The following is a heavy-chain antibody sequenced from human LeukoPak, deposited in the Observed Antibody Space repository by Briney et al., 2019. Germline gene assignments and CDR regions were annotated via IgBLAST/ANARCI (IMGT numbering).Heavy chain of an antibody. Sequence: GGSLRLSCAASGFTFSNYWMSWVRQAPGKGLEWVANIRQDGSEAYYVDSVRGRFIVSRANAKDSVFLQMNSLRAEDTAVYYCARDFAAAVGWGQGTLVTVSS. CDR3: ARDFAAAVG. CDR1: GFTFSNYW. V-gene: IGHV3-7*01. J-gene: IGHJ4*02. D-gene: IGHD6-13*01. CDR2: IRQDGSEA.